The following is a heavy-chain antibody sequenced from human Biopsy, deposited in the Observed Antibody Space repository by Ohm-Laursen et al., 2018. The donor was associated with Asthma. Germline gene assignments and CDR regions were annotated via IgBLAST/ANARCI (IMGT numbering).Heavy chain of an antibody. D-gene: IGHD2-2*01. Sequence: SVNASCKPLGGTFNTYVIGWVRQAPGQGLEWMGGINSVFGTTTYPQKFQDRVTITADDSTSIVYMELSSLRSEDTAVYYCARKAGSCISRTCYSLDFWGQGTLVTVSS. CDR2: INSVFGTT. CDR3: ARKAGSCISRTCYSLDF. J-gene: IGHJ4*02. V-gene: IGHV1-69*13. CDR1: GGTFNTYV.